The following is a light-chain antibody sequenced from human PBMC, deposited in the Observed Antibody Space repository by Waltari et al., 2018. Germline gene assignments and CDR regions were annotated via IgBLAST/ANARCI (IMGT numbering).Light chain of an antibody. CDR2: GAS. CDR3: QQYSSSPRT. CDR1: QSVSSSY. J-gene: IGKJ2*01. Sequence: EIVLTQSPGTLSLSPGERATLSCRASQSVSSSYLAWYQQNPGQAPRLLIYGASSRATGIPDRFSGSGSGTDFTLTISRLEPEDFAVYYCQQYSSSPRTFGQGTKLEIK. V-gene: IGKV3-20*01.